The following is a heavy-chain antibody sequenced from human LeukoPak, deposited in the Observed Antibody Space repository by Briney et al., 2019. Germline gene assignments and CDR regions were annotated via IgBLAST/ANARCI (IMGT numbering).Heavy chain of an antibody. J-gene: IGHJ4*02. D-gene: IGHD3-10*01. CDR2: LSSDGTDT. Sequence: GGSLRLSCAASGFTFSSDWMYWVRQDPGKGLACIARLSSDGTDTRYADSVRGRLTVSRDNAKNTLYLQMNSLRAEDTAVYYCAREGTASIDYWGQGTLVTVSS. CDR3: AREGTASIDY. CDR1: GFTFSSDW. V-gene: IGHV3-74*01.